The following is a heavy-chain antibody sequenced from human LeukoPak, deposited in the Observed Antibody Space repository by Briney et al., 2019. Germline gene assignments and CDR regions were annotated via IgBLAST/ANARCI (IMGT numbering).Heavy chain of an antibody. Sequence: TGGPLRLPCGASGLSFREYPVNWVRLAPGGGRECVSNIRTSAEGANKASYADSVKGRVTISRDDAKSTLYLHMNSLRDDDTAVDYLASAQRYAFDHWGQGTLVTVSS. CDR3: ASAQRYAFDH. CDR2: IRTSAEGANKA. CDR1: GLSFREYP. D-gene: IGHD2-2*01. V-gene: IGHV3-48*02. J-gene: IGHJ4*02.